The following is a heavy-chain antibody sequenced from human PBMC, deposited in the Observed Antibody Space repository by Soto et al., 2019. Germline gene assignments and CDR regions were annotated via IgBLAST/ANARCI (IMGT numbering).Heavy chain of an antibody. D-gene: IGHD6-6*01. CDR2: IYYSGST. Sequence: PSETLSLTCTVSGGSISSGDYYWSWIRQPPGKGLEWIGYIYYSGSTYYNPSLKSRVTISVDTSKNQFSLKLSSVTAADTAVYYCALDRYSSSYYYYYGMDVWGQGTTVTVSS. J-gene: IGHJ6*02. CDR1: GGSISSGDYY. CDR3: ALDRYSSSYYYYYGMDV. V-gene: IGHV4-30-4*01.